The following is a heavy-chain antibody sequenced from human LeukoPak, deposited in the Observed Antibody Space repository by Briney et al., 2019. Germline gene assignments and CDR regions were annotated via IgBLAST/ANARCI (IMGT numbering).Heavy chain of an antibody. Sequence: GGSLRLSCAASGFTFSSYSMSWVRQAPGKGLEWVSVIYTGGSTYYADSVKGRFTISRDNSKNTLYLQMNSLRPEDTAVYYCARGLRYKFDYWGQGTLVTVSS. CDR1: GFTFSSYS. CDR3: ARGLRYKFDY. V-gene: IGHV3-53*01. J-gene: IGHJ4*02. D-gene: IGHD1-1*01. CDR2: IYTGGST.